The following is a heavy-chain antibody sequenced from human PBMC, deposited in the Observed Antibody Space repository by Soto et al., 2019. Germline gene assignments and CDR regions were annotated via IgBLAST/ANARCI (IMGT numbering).Heavy chain of an antibody. Sequence: GSLRLSCAPSGFTFSCYAMSWVRQAPGKGLEWVSAISGSGGSTYYADSVKGRFTISRDNSKNTLYLQMNSLRAEDTAVYYCAKGITGTIGVLFCWGQGTLVTVSS. CDR1: GFTFSCYA. CDR2: ISGSGGST. V-gene: IGHV3-23*01. J-gene: IGHJ4*02. D-gene: IGHD1-7*01. CDR3: AKGITGTIGVLFC.